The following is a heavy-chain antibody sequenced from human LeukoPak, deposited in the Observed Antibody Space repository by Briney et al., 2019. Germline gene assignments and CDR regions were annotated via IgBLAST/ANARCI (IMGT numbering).Heavy chain of an antibody. J-gene: IGHJ4*02. CDR2: IDPSDSYT. CDR1: GYSFTNYW. V-gene: IGHV5-10-1*01. Sequence: GESLRISCKGSGYSFTNYWIGWARQMPGKGLEWMGRIDPSDSYTNYSPSFQGHVTISADKSISTAYLQWSSLKASDTAMYYCARTYSSGWYVDYWGQGTLVTVSS. CDR3: ARTYSSGWYVDY. D-gene: IGHD6-19*01.